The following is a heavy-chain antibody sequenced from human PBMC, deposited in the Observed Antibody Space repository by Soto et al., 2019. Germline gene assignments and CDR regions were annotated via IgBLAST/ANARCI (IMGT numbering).Heavy chain of an antibody. CDR1: GGTFSSYP. CDR3: ARGEYSSSYYYGMDV. D-gene: IGHD6-6*01. Sequence: ASVKVSCKASGGTFSSYPISWVRQAPGQGLEWMGGIIPIFGTANYAQKFQGRVTITADKSTSTAYMELSSLRSEDTAEYYCARGEYSSSYYYGMDVWGQGTTVTVSS. CDR2: IIPIFGTA. V-gene: IGHV1-69*06. J-gene: IGHJ6*02.